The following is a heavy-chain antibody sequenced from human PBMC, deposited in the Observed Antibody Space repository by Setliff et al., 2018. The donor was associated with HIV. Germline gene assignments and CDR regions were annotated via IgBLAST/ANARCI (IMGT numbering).Heavy chain of an antibody. CDR2: INPNSGGT. CDR1: GYTFTGYY. Sequence: SVKVSCKASGYTFTGYYMRWVRQAPGQGLEWMGWINPNSGGTNYAQKFQGWVTMTRDTSISTAYMELSRLRSDDTAVYYCARGRREDTPYYGMDVWGQGTTVTVSS. V-gene: IGHV1-2*04. D-gene: IGHD2-15*01. J-gene: IGHJ6*02. CDR3: ARGRREDTPYYGMDV.